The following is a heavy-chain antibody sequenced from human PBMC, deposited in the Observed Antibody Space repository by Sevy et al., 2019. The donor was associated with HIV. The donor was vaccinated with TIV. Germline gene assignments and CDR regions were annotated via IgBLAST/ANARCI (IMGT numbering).Heavy chain of an antibody. Sequence: GGSLRLSCAASGFTFNNYAMNWVRQAPGKGLEWVSTIFGNGDVSISFGNGDVTYYADSVRGRFPISRDSSKNTLYLQMNSLRAEDTALYYCAGGRYDSSGSFDAFDIWGQWTMVTVSS. CDR1: GFTFNNYA. CDR3: AGGRYDSSGSFDAFDI. J-gene: IGHJ3*02. D-gene: IGHD3-22*01. CDR2: IFGNGDVSISFGNGDVT. V-gene: IGHV3-23*01.